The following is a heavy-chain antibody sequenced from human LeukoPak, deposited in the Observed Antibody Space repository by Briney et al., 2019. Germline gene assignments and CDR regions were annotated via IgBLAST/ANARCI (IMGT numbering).Heavy chain of an antibody. CDR3: ARVGISEWLLEDY. V-gene: IGHV3-7*01. CDR1: GFNMGSYW. CDR2: IKQDESEK. Sequence: GGTLRLSCVASGFNMGSYWMSWVRQTPGKGLEWVANIKQDESEKYYVESVKGRSTISRDNAQNSVYLQMNNLRVEDTALYYCARVGISEWLLEDYWGQGTLVIVSS. J-gene: IGHJ4*02. D-gene: IGHD3-3*01.